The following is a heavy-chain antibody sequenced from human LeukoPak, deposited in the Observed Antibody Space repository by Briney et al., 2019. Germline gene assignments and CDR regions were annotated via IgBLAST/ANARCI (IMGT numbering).Heavy chain of an antibody. V-gene: IGHV3-9*01. CDR3: TYDNSPGGLEY. Sequence: GRSLRLSCAASGFTFNDYAMHWVLQAPGKGLEWVSGIFGKNGAKGHADSVKGRFTISRDNANNSLYLQMNSLRPDDTALYYCTYDNSPGGLEYWGQGTLVTVSS. CDR1: GFTFNDYA. D-gene: IGHD2-8*02. CDR2: IFGKNGAK. J-gene: IGHJ4*02.